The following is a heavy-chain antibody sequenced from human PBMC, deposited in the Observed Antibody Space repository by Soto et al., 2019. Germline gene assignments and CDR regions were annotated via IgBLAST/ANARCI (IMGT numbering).Heavy chain of an antibody. J-gene: IGHJ3*02. CDR3: ASLPAALDAFDI. V-gene: IGHV3-74*01. D-gene: IGHD2-2*01. CDR2: INSDGSST. Sequence: GGSLRLSCAASGVTFSSYWMHWVRQAPGKGLVWVSRINSDGSSTSYADSVKGRFTISRDNAKNTLYLQMNSLRAEDTAVYYCASLPAALDAFDIWGQGTMVTVSS. CDR1: GVTFSSYW.